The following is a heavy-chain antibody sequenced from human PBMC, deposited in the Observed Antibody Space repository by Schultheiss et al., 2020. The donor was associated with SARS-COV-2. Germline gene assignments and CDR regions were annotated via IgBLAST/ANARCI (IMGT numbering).Heavy chain of an antibody. CDR2: IYYSGST. CDR3: ARGRGIVLMVYAIERKYYFDY. Sequence: SETLSLTCAVSGGSISSSRYYWSWIRQPPGKGLEWIGYIYYSGSTYYNPSLKSRVTISVDTSKNQFSLKLSSVTAADTAVYYCARGRGIVLMVYAIERKYYFDYWGQGTLVTVSS. CDR1: GGSISSSRYY. V-gene: IGHV4-31*11. D-gene: IGHD2-8*01. J-gene: IGHJ4*02.